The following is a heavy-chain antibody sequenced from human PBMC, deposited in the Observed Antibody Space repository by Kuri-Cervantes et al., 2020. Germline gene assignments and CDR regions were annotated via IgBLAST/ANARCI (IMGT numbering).Heavy chain of an antibody. CDR1: GFAFRDYY. CDR2: ISSSGTTT. Sequence: GESLKISCVASGFAFRDYYMSWIRQAPGKGLEWVSYISSSGTTTYYADSVKGRFTISRDNAKNSLYLQMNSLRAEDTALYYCARMFPTAFCGGDCYFDFWGQGTLVTVSS. J-gene: IGHJ4*02. D-gene: IGHD2-21*02. V-gene: IGHV3-11*04. CDR3: ARMFPTAFCGGDCYFDF.